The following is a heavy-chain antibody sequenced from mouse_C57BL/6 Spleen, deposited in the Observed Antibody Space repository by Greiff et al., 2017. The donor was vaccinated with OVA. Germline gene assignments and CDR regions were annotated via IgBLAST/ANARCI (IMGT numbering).Heavy chain of an antibody. D-gene: IGHD1-1*01. CDR1: GFTFSSYA. J-gene: IGHJ1*03. CDR2: ISDGGSYT. Sequence: EVKLVESGGGLVKPGGSLKLSCAASGFTFSSYAMSWVRQTPEKRLEWVATISDGGSYTYYPDNVKGRFTISRDNAKNNLYLQMSHLKSEDTAMYYCAREGITPGYFDVWGTGTTVTVSS. CDR3: AREGITPGYFDV. V-gene: IGHV5-4*01.